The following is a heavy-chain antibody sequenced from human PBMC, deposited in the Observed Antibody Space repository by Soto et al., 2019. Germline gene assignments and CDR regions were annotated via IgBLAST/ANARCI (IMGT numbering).Heavy chain of an antibody. D-gene: IGHD3-9*01. CDR2: IYWDDNK. CDR1: GFSLSTSGVG. J-gene: IGHJ4*02. Sequence: QITLKESGPTLVKPTQTLTLTCTFSGFSLSTSGVGVGWICQPPGKALEWLAVIYWDDNKHYSPSLRSRLTITKDTSKNQVVLTMTNMDPMDTGTYYCAHKGPEDWPLDYWGQGTLVTVSS. CDR3: AHKGPEDWPLDY. V-gene: IGHV2-5*02.